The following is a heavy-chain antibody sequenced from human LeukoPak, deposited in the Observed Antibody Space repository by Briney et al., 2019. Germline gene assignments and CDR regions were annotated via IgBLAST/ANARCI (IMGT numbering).Heavy chain of an antibody. CDR2: IYPGGSDT. CDR3: ASPGGGSGSYYDAFDI. Sequence: GESLKISCKGSGYSFTSYWIGWVRQMPGKGLEWMGIIYPGGSDTRYSPSFQGQVTISADKSISTAYLQWSSLKASDTAMYYCASPGGGSGSYYDAFDIWGQGTMVTVSS. D-gene: IGHD1-26*01. J-gene: IGHJ3*02. CDR1: GYSFTSYW. V-gene: IGHV5-51*01.